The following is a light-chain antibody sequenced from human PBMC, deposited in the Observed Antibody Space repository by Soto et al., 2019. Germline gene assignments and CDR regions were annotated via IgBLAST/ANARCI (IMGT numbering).Light chain of an antibody. Sequence: QSALAQPASMSGSPGQSITISCTGTSRDVGFYNYVSWYQHHPGKAPRLMIFDVSNRPSGVSNRFSGSKSGNTASLTISGLQAEDEADYYCSSYTRSITVVFGTGTKVTVL. CDR2: DVS. V-gene: IGLV2-14*03. CDR3: SSYTRSITVV. CDR1: SRDVGFYNY. J-gene: IGLJ1*01.